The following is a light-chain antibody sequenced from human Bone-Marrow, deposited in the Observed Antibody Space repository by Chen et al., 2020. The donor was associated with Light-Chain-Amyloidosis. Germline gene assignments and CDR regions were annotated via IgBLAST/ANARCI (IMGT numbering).Light chain of an antibody. J-gene: IGLJ1*01. CDR1: SRDVGTYNL. CDR3: CSYAGSSTPYV. V-gene: IGLV2-23*02. Sequence: QSALTQPASVSGSPGPSITLPCTGTSRDVGTYNLVSWYQQHPGKAPKLMIYEVSERPSGVSNRFSGSKSGNTASLTISGLQAEDEADYYCCSYAGSSTPYVFGTGTKVTVL. CDR2: EVS.